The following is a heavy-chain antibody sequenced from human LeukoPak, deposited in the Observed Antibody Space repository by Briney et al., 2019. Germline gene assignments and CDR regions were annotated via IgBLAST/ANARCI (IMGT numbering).Heavy chain of an antibody. J-gene: IGHJ5*02. CDR1: GYSFTDYY. CDR2: INPNSGGT. CDR3: ARADRLHGGPYLIGP. Sequence: GASVKVSCKPPGYSFTDYYMHWVRQAPGQGLEWMGWINPNSGGTSSAQKFQGRVTMTRDTSITTVYMEVSWLTSDDTAIYYCARADRLHGGPYLIGPWGQGTLVTVSS. D-gene: IGHD2-21*01. V-gene: IGHV1-2*02.